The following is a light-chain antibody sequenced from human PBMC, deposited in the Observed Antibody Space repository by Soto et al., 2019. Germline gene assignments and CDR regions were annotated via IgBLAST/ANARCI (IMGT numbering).Light chain of an antibody. CDR1: QSISSW. CDR3: HQYDSYPLT. CDR2: KAS. Sequence: DIQMTQSPSTLSASVGDRVTITCRASQSISSWMAWYQQKPGKAPNLLIYKASTLESGVPSRFSGSGSGTEFTLTISSLQPDDFVTYYCHQYDSYPLTFGGGTNVELK. J-gene: IGKJ4*01. V-gene: IGKV1-5*03.